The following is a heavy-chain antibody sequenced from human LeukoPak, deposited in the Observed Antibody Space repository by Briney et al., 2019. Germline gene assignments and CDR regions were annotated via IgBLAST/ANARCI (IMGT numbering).Heavy chain of an antibody. V-gene: IGHV3-23*01. D-gene: IGHD2-21*02. CDR2: IGAGGTDT. Sequence: GGSLRLSCAATGFSVSSYATTWVRQAPGKGLEWVTGIGAGGTDTYYADAVKGRFIISTDKSKNMLYLQMNSLRVEDTAVYLCAKDSTYGDGRWVFDLWGQGTLVTVSS. CDR3: AKDSTYGDGRWVFDL. J-gene: IGHJ5*02. CDR1: GFSVSSYA.